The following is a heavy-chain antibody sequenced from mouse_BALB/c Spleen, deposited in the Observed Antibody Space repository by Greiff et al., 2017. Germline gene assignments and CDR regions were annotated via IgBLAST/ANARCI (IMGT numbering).Heavy chain of an antibody. CDR1: GYSFTSYW. J-gene: IGHJ3*01. Sequence: QVQLQQSGPQLVRPGASVKISCKASGYSFTSYWMHWVKQRPGQGLEWIGMIDPSDSETRLNKKFKDKATLTVDKSSSTAYMQLSSPTSEDSAVYYCARSITTATSFAYWGQGTLVTVSA. V-gene: IGHV1S126*01. CDR3: ARSITTATSFAY. D-gene: IGHD1-2*01. CDR2: IDPSDSET.